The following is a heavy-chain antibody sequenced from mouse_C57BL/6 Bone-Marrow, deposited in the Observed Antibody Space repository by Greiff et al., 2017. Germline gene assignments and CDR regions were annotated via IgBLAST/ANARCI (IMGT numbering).Heavy chain of an antibody. D-gene: IGHD4-1*01. CDR1: GYTFTSYG. J-gene: IGHJ3*01. CDR3: ARREGTGPWFAY. Sequence: VQLQQSGAELARPGASVKLSCKASGYTFTSYGISWVKQRTGQGLEWIGEIYPRSGNTYYNEKFKGKATLTADKSSSTAYMELRSLTSEDSAVYFCARREGTGPWFAYWGQGTLVTVSA. CDR2: IYPRSGNT. V-gene: IGHV1-81*01.